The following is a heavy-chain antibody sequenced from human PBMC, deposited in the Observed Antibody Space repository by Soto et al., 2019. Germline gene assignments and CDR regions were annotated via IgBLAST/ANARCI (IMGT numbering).Heavy chain of an antibody. CDR1: GYTFTSYA. CDR2: INAGNGNT. V-gene: IGHV1-3*01. D-gene: IGHD3-3*01. J-gene: IGHJ6*02. CDR3: ARDLITIFGVVIDGMDV. Sequence: ASVKVSCKASGYTFTSYAMHWVRQAPGQRLEWMGWINAGNGNTKYSQKFQGRVTITRDTSASTAYMELSSLRSEDTAVYYCARDLITIFGVVIDGMDVWGQGTTVTVSS.